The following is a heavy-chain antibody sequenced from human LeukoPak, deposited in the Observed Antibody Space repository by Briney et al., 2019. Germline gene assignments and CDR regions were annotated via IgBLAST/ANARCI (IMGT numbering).Heavy chain of an antibody. CDR1: GFTFSSYS. D-gene: IGHD3-22*01. CDR2: ISSSSSTI. Sequence: GGSLRLSCAASGFTFSSYSMNWVRQAPGKGLEWVSYISSSSSTIYYADSVKGRFTISRDNSKKTLYLQMNSLRAEDTAVYYCAKRAAYYYDSSGYYYSYFDYWGQGTLVTVSS. J-gene: IGHJ4*02. CDR3: AKRAAYYYDSSGYYYSYFDY. V-gene: IGHV3-48*01.